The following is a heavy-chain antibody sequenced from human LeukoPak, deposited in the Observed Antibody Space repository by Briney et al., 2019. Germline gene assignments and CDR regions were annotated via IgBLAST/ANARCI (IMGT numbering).Heavy chain of an antibody. D-gene: IGHD3-16*02. V-gene: IGHV1-46*01. Sequence: ASVKVSCKASGYTFTGYYMHWVRQAPGQGLEWMGIINPSGGSTSYAQKFQGRVTMTRDMSTSTVYMELSSLRSEDTAVYYCARGVMITFGGVIVMDYWGQGTLVTVSS. CDR2: INPSGGST. J-gene: IGHJ4*02. CDR3: ARGVMITFGGVIVMDY. CDR1: GYTFTGYY.